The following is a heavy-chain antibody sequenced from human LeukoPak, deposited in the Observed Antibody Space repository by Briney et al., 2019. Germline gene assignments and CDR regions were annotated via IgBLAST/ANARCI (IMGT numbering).Heavy chain of an antibody. CDR3: ARDLGATIFDFDY. D-gene: IGHD1-26*01. CDR1: GLTFSTYT. V-gene: IGHV3-48*01. Sequence: GGSLRLSCAASGLTFSTYTMNWVRQAPGKELEWVSSISSIGSTIYYADSVKGRFTISRDNAKNSLYLQMNSLRVEDTAVYYCARDLGATIFDFDYWGQGTLVTVSS. J-gene: IGHJ4*02. CDR2: ISSIGSTI.